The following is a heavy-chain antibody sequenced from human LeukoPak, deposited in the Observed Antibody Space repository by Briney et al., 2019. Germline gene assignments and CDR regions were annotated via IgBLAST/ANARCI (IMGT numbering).Heavy chain of an antibody. CDR2: IKPDGSEK. Sequence: PGGSLRLSCTASGFTFSNYWMTWVRQAQGRGLEWVATIKPDGSEKYYVDSVKGRFTMSRDNAKNSLYLQVNSLRAEDTAVYYCARGEYFFDYWGQGTLVTVSS. J-gene: IGHJ4*02. CDR3: ARGEYFFDY. V-gene: IGHV3-7*04. CDR1: GFTFSNYW.